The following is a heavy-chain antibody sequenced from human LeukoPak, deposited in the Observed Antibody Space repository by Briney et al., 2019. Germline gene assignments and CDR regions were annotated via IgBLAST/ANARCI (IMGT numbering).Heavy chain of an antibody. J-gene: IGHJ4*02. CDR3: AREGDIVVVPAGPADY. Sequence: GGSLRLSCAASGFTFSSYSMNWVRQALGKGLEWVSSISSSSSYIYYADSVKGRFTISRDNAKNSLYLQMNSLRAEDTAVYYCAREGDIVVVPAGPADYWGQGTLVTVSS. V-gene: IGHV3-21*01. CDR1: GFTFSSYS. CDR2: ISSSSSYI. D-gene: IGHD2-2*01.